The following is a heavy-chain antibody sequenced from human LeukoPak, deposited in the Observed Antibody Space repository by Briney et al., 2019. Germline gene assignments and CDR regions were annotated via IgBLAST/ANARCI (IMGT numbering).Heavy chain of an antibody. Sequence: GRSLRLSCAASGFTFSSYGMSWVRQAPGKGLEWVSVIYSGGSTYYADSVKGRFTISRDNSKNTLYLQMNSLRAEDTAVYYCATSYFDWPYPYYGMDVWGQGTTVTVSS. CDR3: ATSYFDWPYPYYGMDV. V-gene: IGHV3-53*01. D-gene: IGHD3-9*01. CDR1: GFTFSSYG. J-gene: IGHJ6*02. CDR2: IYSGGST.